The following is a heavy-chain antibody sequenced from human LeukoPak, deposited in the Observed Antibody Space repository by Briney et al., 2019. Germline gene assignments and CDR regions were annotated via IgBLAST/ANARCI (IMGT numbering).Heavy chain of an antibody. CDR2: ISSSGSTI. J-gene: IGHJ6*04. D-gene: IGHD2-2*01. Sequence: PGGSLRLSCAASGFTFSSYEMNWVRQAPGKGLEWASYISSSGSTIYYADSVKGRFTISRDNAKNSLYLQMNSLRAEDTAVYYCARDRGYCSSTSCPDPLYYYYGMDVWGKGTTVTVSS. CDR3: ARDRGYCSSTSCPDPLYYYYGMDV. CDR1: GFTFSSYE. V-gene: IGHV3-48*03.